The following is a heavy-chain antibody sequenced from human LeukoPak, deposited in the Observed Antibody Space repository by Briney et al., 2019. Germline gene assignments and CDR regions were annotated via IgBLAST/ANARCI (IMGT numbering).Heavy chain of an antibody. CDR2: IYYSGST. V-gene: IGHV4-59*01. D-gene: IGHD4-23*01. Sequence: PSETLSLTCTVSGGSISSYYWSWLRQSPGKGLEWIGYIYYSGSTNYNPSLKSRVTISVDTSKNQFSLKLSSVTAADTAVYYCARDDYGGNSNWFDPWGQGTLVTVSS. J-gene: IGHJ5*02. CDR3: ARDDYGGNSNWFDP. CDR1: GGSISSYY.